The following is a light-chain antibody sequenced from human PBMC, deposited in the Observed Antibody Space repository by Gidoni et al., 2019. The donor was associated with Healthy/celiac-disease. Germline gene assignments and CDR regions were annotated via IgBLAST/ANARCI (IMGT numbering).Light chain of an antibody. V-gene: IGKV3-20*01. Sequence: ESVLMQSPGPMSLSPGERATISCRDSQSVSSRYLAWYQQKPGQAPRLLIYGASSRATVIPDRFSGSGSGTDFTLTISRLDPEDFAVYYCQQDGSSPWTFGQGTKVEIK. CDR1: QSVSSRY. J-gene: IGKJ1*01. CDR2: GAS. CDR3: QQDGSSPWT.